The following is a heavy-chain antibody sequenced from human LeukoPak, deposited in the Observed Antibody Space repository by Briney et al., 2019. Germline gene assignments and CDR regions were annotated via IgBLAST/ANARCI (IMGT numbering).Heavy chain of an antibody. Sequence: SETLSLTCTVSGGSISSYYWSWVRQPAGKGLEWIGRIHTSGSTNHNPSLKSRVIMPVDMSNNQFSLKLGSVTAADTAVYYCARETLNYGMDVWGQGTTVTVSS. V-gene: IGHV4-4*07. D-gene: IGHD3-16*01. CDR2: IHTSGST. CDR3: ARETLNYGMDV. J-gene: IGHJ6*02. CDR1: GGSISSYY.